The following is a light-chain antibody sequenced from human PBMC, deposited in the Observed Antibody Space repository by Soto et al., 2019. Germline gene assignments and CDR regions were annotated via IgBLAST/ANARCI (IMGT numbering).Light chain of an antibody. CDR1: SSNIGSNY. CDR3: AAWDDSLRGGV. Sequence: QSALTQPPSASGTPGQRVSISCSGSSSNIGSNYVYWYQQLPGTAPKLLIYRNNQRPSGVPDRFSGSKSGASAPLAISGLRSEDEADYFCAAWDDSLRGGVFGTGTKVTVL. J-gene: IGLJ1*01. CDR2: RNN. V-gene: IGLV1-47*01.